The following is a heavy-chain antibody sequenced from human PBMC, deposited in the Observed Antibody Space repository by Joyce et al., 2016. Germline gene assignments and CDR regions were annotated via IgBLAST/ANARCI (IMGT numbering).Heavy chain of an antibody. D-gene: IGHD2-21*01. J-gene: IGHJ4*02. V-gene: IGHV6-1*01. CDR3: VTGSQATMWS. CDR1: GDSVSSNNAA. CDR2: TYYRSQWNS. Sequence: QVQLQQSGPGLLKPSQTLSLTCDISGDSVSSNNAAWSWIRQSPSRGLEWVGRTYYRSQWNSDYAVSVISRITSSAETYRNQFALQLTSVTPEDTAVYYCVTGSQATMWSWGQGTLVIVSS.